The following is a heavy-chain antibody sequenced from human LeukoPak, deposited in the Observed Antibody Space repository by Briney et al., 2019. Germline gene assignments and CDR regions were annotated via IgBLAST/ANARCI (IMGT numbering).Heavy chain of an antibody. D-gene: IGHD4-17*01. V-gene: IGHV1-18*01. CDR3: ARADYGDYLSYFDY. Sequence: ASVKVSCKASGYTFTSYGISWVRQAPGQGREWMGWVSAYNGNTNYAQKLQGRVTMTTDTSTSTAYMELRSLRSDDTAVYYCARADYGDYLSYFDYWRQGTLVTVSS. CDR1: GYTFTSYG. CDR2: VSAYNGNT. J-gene: IGHJ4*02.